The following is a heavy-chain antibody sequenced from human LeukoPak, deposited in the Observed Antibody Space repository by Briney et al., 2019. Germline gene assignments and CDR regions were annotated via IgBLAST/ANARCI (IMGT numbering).Heavy chain of an antibody. V-gene: IGHV4-39*07. J-gene: IGHJ5*02. Sequence: SETLSLTCTVSGGSISSSSYHWGWIRQPPGKGLEWIGSIYHSGSTYYNPSLKSRVTIAVETSKNQFSLKLSSVTAADKAVYYCARDYDGSTAMVIVDWFDPWGQGTLVTVSS. CDR3: ARDYDGSTAMVIVDWFDP. CDR1: GGSISSSSYH. CDR2: IYHSGST. D-gene: IGHD5-18*01.